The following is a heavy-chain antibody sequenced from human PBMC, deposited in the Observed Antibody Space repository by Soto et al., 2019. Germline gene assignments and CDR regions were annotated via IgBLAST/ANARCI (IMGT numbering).Heavy chain of an antibody. J-gene: IGHJ4*02. CDR1: GGSISSYC. CDR2: IYYSGST. Sequence: SETLSLTCTVSGGSISSYCWSWIRQPPGKGLEWIGYIYYSGSTNYNPSLKSRVTISVDTSKNQFSLKLSSVTAADTAVYYCARTPHYYDSSGYYYFDYWGQGTLVTVSS. CDR3: ARTPHYYDSSGYYYFDY. D-gene: IGHD3-22*01. V-gene: IGHV4-59*01.